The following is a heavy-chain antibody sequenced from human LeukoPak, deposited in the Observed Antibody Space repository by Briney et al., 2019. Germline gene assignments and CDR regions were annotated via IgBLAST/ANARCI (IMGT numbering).Heavy chain of an antibody. CDR3: ARDHCGGDCYPVNAFDI. Sequence: GGSLRLSCAASGFTFSDYYMSWIRQAPGKGLEWVSYISSSGSTIYYADSVKGRFTISRDNAKNSPYLQMNSLRAEDTAVYYCARDHCGGDCYPVNAFDIWGQGTMVTVSS. CDR1: GFTFSDYY. CDR2: ISSSGSTI. J-gene: IGHJ3*02. D-gene: IGHD2-21*02. V-gene: IGHV3-11*01.